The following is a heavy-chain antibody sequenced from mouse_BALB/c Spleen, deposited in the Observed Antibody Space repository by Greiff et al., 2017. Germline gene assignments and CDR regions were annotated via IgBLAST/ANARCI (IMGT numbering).Heavy chain of an antibody. D-gene: IGHD6-1*01. V-gene: IGHV14-1*02. Sequence: EVKLQESGAELVRPGALVKLSCKASGFNIKDYYMHWVKQRPEQGLEWIGWIDPENGNTIYDPKFQGKASITADTSSNTAYLQLSSLTSEDTAVYYCARPLSGGSAMDYWGQGTSVTVSS. CDR3: ARPLSGGSAMDY. CDR1: GFNIKDYY. CDR2: IDPENGNT. J-gene: IGHJ4*01.